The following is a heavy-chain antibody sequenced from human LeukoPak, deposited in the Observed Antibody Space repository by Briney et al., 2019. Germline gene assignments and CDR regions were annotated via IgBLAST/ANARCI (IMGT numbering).Heavy chain of an antibody. V-gene: IGHV1-8*01. Sequence: ASVKVSCKASGYTFTSYDINWVRQATGQGLEWMGWMNPNSGNTGYAQKFQGRVTMTRNTSISTAYMELSSLRSEDTAVYYCARSGRVAARPRNWFDPWGQGTLVTVSS. CDR2: MNPNSGNT. D-gene: IGHD6-6*01. CDR3: ARSGRVAARPRNWFDP. CDR1: GYTFTSYD. J-gene: IGHJ5*02.